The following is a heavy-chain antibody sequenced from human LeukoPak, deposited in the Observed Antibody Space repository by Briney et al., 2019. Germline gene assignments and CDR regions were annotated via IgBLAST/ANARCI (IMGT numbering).Heavy chain of an antibody. CDR3: AKGMIVYSNGHPYHYYAMDV. J-gene: IGHJ6*03. Sequence: GGSLRLSCAASGFTLCSYVMSCVRQSPGEGLEWVSAIEGSGCNTHYADSAKGRFTISRDNSENTLYLQLSELRAEDTAVYFCAKGMIVYSNGHPYHYYAMDVWGKRTTVTVS. CDR1: GFTLCSYV. V-gene: IGHV3-23*01. CDR2: IEGSGCNT. D-gene: IGHD3-22*01.